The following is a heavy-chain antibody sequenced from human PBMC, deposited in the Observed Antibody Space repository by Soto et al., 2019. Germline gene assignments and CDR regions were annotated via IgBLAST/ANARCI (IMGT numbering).Heavy chain of an antibody. J-gene: IGHJ4*02. D-gene: IGHD3-10*01. CDR2: IYWDDDK. CDR1: GLSLSTSGVG. Sequence: QITLKESGPPLVKPTQTLTLTCTFSGLSLSTSGVGVAWIRQPPGKALEWLAIIYWDDDKRYRPSLKNRVTITKDISRNQVVFTMTNMDPGVTATYYCPHSDYYRSASLDYWGQGTLVTVSS. CDR3: PHSDYYRSASLDY. V-gene: IGHV2-5*02.